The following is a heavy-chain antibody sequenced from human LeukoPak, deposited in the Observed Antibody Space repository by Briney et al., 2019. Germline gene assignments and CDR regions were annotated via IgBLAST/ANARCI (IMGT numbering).Heavy chain of an antibody. CDR2: INSVGSST. V-gene: IGHV3-74*01. D-gene: IGHD3-9*01. CDR1: GFTFSSYW. CDR3: ARVIRYFDWLPEKGYWFDP. Sequence: GGSLRLSCAASGFTFSSYWMHWIRQAPGKGLVWVPRINSVGSSTSYADSVKGRFTISRDNAKNTLYLQMNSLRAEDTAVYYCARVIRYFDWLPEKGYWFDPWGQGTLVTVSS. J-gene: IGHJ5*02.